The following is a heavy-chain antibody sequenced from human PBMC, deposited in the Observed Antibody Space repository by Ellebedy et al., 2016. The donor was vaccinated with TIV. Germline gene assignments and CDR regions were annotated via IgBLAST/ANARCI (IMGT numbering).Heavy chain of an antibody. CDR2: ISYDGNNK. V-gene: IGHV3-30*03. Sequence: PGGSLRLSCLASGFTFSDYGMHWVRQAPGKGLEWVAVISYDGNNKYYADSVKGRFTISRDNSMNTLYLQMNSLRPEDTAVYYCARSVVGFLEWLPRADYWGQGTLVTVSS. J-gene: IGHJ4*02. CDR1: GFTFSDYG. CDR3: ARSVVGFLEWLPRADY. D-gene: IGHD3-3*01.